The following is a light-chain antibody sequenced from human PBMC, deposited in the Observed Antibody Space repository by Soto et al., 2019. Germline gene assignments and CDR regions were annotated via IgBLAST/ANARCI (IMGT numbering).Light chain of an antibody. V-gene: IGKV3-20*01. CDR1: QSVNSNS. CDR3: QQYDTSPQVMYT. J-gene: IGKJ2*01. Sequence: EILLTQSPATLSLSPGERATLSCRASQSVNSNSLAWYQQKPGQAPRLLIYGGSSRATGISDRFSGSGSGADFTLTISRLEPEDFAVYYCQQYDTSPQVMYTFGQGTKLEIK. CDR2: GGS.